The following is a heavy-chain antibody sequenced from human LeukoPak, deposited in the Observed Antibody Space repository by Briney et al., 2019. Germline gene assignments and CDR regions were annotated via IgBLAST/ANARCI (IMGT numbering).Heavy chain of an antibody. CDR3: AKRNYGDYGLDY. Sequence: GGSLRLSCAASGFTFDGYAMHWVRQAPGKGLEWVSGISWNSGSIGYADSVKGRFTISGDNAKNSLYLQMNSLRAEDTALYHCAKRNYGDYGLDYWGQVTLVTVSS. CDR1: GFTFDGYA. CDR2: ISWNSGSI. D-gene: IGHD4-17*01. J-gene: IGHJ4*02. V-gene: IGHV3-9*01.